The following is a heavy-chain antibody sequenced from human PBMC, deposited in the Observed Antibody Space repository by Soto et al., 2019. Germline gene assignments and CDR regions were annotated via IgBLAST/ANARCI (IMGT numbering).Heavy chain of an antibody. CDR3: ARAGYAPRWVGILHTGVHGVEIDF. CDR2: ISTYNGKT. D-gene: IGHD7-27*01. Sequence: QVKLVQSGAEVKKAGASVKVSCKASGYTFISYGIAWVRQAPGQGLEWMGWISTYNGKTNYAQKFQDRVTMTTDTSTSTAYMEVRRLRSDEPALYYCARAGYAPRWVGILHTGVHGVEIDFWGPGTLVTVSS. J-gene: IGHJ4*02. CDR1: GYTFISYG. V-gene: IGHV1-18*01.